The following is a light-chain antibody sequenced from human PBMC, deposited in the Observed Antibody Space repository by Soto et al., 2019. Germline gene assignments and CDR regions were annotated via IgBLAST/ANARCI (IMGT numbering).Light chain of an antibody. CDR3: QQYNNWRPYT. V-gene: IGKV3-15*01. CDR1: QSVSSN. J-gene: IGKJ2*01. Sequence: EIVMTQSPATLSVSPGERATLSCRASQSVSSNLAWYQQKPGQAPRLLIYGASTRATGIPARFSGSGSETEFTLTISSLQSEDFAVYYCQQYNNWRPYTFGQGTKLEIK. CDR2: GAS.